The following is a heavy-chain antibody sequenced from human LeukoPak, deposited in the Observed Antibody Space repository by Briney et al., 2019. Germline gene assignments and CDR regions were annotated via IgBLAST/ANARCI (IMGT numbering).Heavy chain of an antibody. D-gene: IGHD1-14*01. CDR2: IDHSGST. CDR1: GASLRGSY. CDR3: ARGGNGWYFDL. J-gene: IGHJ2*01. Sequence: PSETLSLTCAVQGASLRGSYWSWIRQPPGRGLQWIGQIDHSGSTHSIPSLKSRVTISLDTSQSQVSLKVNSVTAADTAVYFCARGGNGWYFDLWGRGTLVTVSS. V-gene: IGHV4-34*01.